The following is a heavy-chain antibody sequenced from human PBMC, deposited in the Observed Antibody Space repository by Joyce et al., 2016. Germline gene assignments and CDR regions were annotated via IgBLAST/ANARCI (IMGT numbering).Heavy chain of an antibody. Sequence: EVQLVESGGGLVQPGGSLRLSCAASGFTFNTYSMNWARQAQGKWLEWVSYISRSSNTIYYVDSVKGRFTISRDNAKNSLYLQMNSLRAEDTAVYFCARATSYYFYYYMDVWGKGTTVTVSS. V-gene: IGHV3-48*01. CDR3: ARATSYYFYYYMDV. J-gene: IGHJ6*03. CDR2: ISRSSNTI. CDR1: GFTFNTYS.